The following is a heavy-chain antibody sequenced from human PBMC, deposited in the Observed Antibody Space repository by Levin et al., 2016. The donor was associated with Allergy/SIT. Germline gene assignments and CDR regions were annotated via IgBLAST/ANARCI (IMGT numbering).Heavy chain of an antibody. CDR2: MNPNSGNT. J-gene: IGHJ5*02. V-gene: IGHV1-8*01. D-gene: IGHD2-15*01. CDR3: ARESKGAVVAQRWFDP. Sequence: ASVKVSCKASGYTFTSYDINWVRQATGQGLEWMGWMNPNSGNTGYAQKFQGRVTMTRNTSISTAYMELSRLRSDDTAVYYCARESKGAVVAQRWFDPWGQGTLVTVSS. CDR1: GYTFTSYD.